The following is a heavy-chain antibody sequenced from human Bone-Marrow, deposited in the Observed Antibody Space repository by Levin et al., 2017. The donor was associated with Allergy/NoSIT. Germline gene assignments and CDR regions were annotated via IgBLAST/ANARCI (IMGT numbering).Heavy chain of an antibody. Sequence: AASVKVSCKVSGYTLTELSMHWVRQAPGKGLEWMGGFDPEDGETIYAQKFQGRVTMTEDTSTDTAYMELSSLRSEDTAVYYCATDRGQQLWWGYNWFDPWGQGTLVTVSS. CDR1: GYTLTELS. CDR2: FDPEDGET. V-gene: IGHV1-24*01. D-gene: IGHD6-13*01. J-gene: IGHJ5*02. CDR3: ATDRGQQLWWGYNWFDP.